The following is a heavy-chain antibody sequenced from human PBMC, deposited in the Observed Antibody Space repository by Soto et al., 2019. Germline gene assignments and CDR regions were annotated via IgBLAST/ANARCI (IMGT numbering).Heavy chain of an antibody. CDR1: GGSLSSYY. V-gene: IGHV4-59*08. CDR2: IYYAGST. D-gene: IGHD2-15*01. J-gene: IGHJ4*02. CDR3: ARLSGTYHTLDS. Sequence: QVQLQESGPGLVKPSETLSLTCTVSGGSLSSYYWSWTRQPPGKGLEWIGSIYYAGSTTYNPSLKSRVTISLVSSQNQFSLRLNSVTAAVTSSYYRARLSGTYHTLDSWGQGTLATVSS.